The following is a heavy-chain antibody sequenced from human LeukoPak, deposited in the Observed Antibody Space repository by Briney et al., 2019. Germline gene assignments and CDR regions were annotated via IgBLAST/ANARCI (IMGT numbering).Heavy chain of an antibody. D-gene: IGHD6-25*01. CDR3: AREGGGPRWLDP. V-gene: IGHV4-4*07. Sequence: SETLSLTCTVSGGSISSYYWSWIRQPAGKGLEWIGRINTSGSSNYNPSLRSRVTMSVDTSKNQFSLNLSSVTAAGTAVYYFAREGGGPRWLDPWGQGTLVTVSS. CDR2: INTSGSS. CDR1: GGSISSYY. J-gene: IGHJ5*02.